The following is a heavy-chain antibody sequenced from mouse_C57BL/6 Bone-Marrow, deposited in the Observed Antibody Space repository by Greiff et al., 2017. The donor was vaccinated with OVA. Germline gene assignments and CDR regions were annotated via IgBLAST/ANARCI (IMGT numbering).Heavy chain of an antibody. J-gene: IGHJ4*01. D-gene: IGHD2-2*01. CDR3: AREIYYGYDEGYYYAMDY. CDR1: GYSITSGYY. CDR2: ISYDGSN. Sequence: EVQRVESGPGLVKPSQSLSLTCSVTGYSITSGYYWNWIRQFPGNKLEWMGYISYDGSNNYNPSLKNRISITRDTSKNQFFLKLNSVTTEDTATYYCAREIYYGYDEGYYYAMDYWGQGTSVTVSS. V-gene: IGHV3-6*01.